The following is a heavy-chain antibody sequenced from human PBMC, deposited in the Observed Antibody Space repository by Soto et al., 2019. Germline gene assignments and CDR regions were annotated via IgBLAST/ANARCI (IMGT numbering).Heavy chain of an antibody. V-gene: IGHV3-23*01. CDR3: AKDRQDTAMVTGY. J-gene: IGHJ4*02. D-gene: IGHD5-18*01. Sequence: GGSLRLSCAASGFTFSSYAMSWVRQAPGKGLGWVSAISGSGGSTYYAGSVKGRFTISRDNSKNTLYLQMNSLRAEDTAVYYCAKDRQDTAMVTGYWGQGTLVTVSS. CDR1: GFTFSSYA. CDR2: ISGSGGST.